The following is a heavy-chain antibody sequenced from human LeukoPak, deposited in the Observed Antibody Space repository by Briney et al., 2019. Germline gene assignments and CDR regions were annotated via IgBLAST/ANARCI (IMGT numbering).Heavy chain of an antibody. Sequence: SETLSLTCAVSGGSITSYYWNWIRQPPGKGLEWIGYIHHAGKNWYNPPLQSRVTLSVDTSKNQFSLKLTSVTAADTAIYYCARDFKYYGSSGYYAFDIWGQGTMVTVSS. D-gene: IGHD3-22*01. V-gene: IGHV4-59*01. CDR3: ARDFKYYGSSGYYAFDI. CDR2: IHHAGKN. CDR1: GGSITSYY. J-gene: IGHJ3*02.